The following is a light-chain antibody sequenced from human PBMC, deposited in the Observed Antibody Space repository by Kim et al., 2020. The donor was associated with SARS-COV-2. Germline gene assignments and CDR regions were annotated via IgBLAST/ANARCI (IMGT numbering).Light chain of an antibody. V-gene: IGLV1-40*01. CDR3: QSYDSSLSGSV. Sequence: VLTQPPSVSGAPGQRVTISCTGSSSNIGAGYDVHWYQQLPGTAPKLLIYGNSNRPSGVPDRFSGSKSGTSASLAITGLQAEDEADYYCQSYDSSLSGSVFGGGTQLTVL. J-gene: IGLJ2*01. CDR2: GNS. CDR1: SSNIGAGYD.